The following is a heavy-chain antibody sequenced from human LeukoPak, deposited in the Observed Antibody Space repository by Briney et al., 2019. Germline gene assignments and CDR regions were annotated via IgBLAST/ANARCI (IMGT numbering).Heavy chain of an antibody. CDR2: ISSSSGFT. D-gene: IGHD3-16*01. Sequence: PGGSLRLSCAASGFTFSDYYMTWIRRAPRKGLEWVSYISSSSGFTKYADSVRGRFTISRDNAKNSLYLQMNTLRVDDTAVYYCARGSPPGDWGQGTLVTVSS. CDR3: ARGSPPGD. J-gene: IGHJ4*02. V-gene: IGHV3-11*05. CDR1: GFTFSDYY.